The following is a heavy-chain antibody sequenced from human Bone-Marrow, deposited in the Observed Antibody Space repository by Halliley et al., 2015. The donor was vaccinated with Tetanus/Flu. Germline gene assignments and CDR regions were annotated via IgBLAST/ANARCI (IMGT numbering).Heavy chain of an antibody. D-gene: IGHD6-19*01. J-gene: IGHJ4*02. CDR2: VSSTTAHT. Sequence: AVSGFTFSDHYMAWIRQAPGKGLEWLSFVSSTTAHTNYADSVRGRFTISRDNAKSTLYLQMDSLRVEDTAVYYCARKQDSSAWYFGAPLSYYFDYWGQGTLVTVSS. V-gene: IGHV3-11*06. CDR3: ARKQDSSAWYFGAPLSYYFDY. CDR1: GFTFSDHY.